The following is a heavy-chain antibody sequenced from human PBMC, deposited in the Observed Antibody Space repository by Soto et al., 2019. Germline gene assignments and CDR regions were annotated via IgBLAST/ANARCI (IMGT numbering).Heavy chain of an antibody. CDR3: ARGPTDYYDNSGDYFLDY. CDR2: ISTYNGNT. J-gene: IGHJ4*02. D-gene: IGHD3-22*01. CDR1: GYTFTTYG. V-gene: IGHV1-18*01. Sequence: QVRLLQSGAEVKKPGASVKVSCKASGYTFTTYGMSWVRQAPGQGLDWMGWISTYNGNTKYAERLQGRVNMTTDTTTSTAYMELRSLRSDDTAVYYCARGPTDYYDNSGDYFLDYWGQGTQVTVSS.